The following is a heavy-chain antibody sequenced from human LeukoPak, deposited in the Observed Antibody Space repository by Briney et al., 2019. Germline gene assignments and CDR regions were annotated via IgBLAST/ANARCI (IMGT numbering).Heavy chain of an antibody. J-gene: IGHJ4*02. CDR3: ARHTVVVVIFDY. V-gene: IGHV4-39*01. Sequence: PSETLSLTCTVSGGSISSSSYYWGWIRQPPGKGLEWVGSIYYSGSTYYNPSLKSRVTISVDTSKNRFSLKLSSVTAADTAVYYCARHTVVVVIFDYWGQGTLVTVSS. CDR1: GGSISSSSYY. CDR2: IYYSGST. D-gene: IGHD3-22*01.